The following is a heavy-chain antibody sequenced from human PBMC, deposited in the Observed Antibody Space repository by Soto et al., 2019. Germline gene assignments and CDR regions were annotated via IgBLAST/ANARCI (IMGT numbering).Heavy chain of an antibody. J-gene: IGHJ4*02. CDR2: ISSSSSYI. D-gene: IGHD3-16*01. CDR1: GFTFSSYS. Sequence: GGSLRLSCAASGFTFSSYSMNWVRQAPGKGLEWVSSISSSSSYIYYADSVKGRFTISRDNAKNSLYLQMNSLRAEDTAVYYCARPSRVGDPGPFDYWGQGTLVTVSS. V-gene: IGHV3-21*04. CDR3: ARPSRVGDPGPFDY.